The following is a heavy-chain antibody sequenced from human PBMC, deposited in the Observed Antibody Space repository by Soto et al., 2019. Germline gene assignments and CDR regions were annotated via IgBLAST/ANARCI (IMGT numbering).Heavy chain of an antibody. CDR3: AKDQGFGNLGAEYVRH. CDR2: VSGSGLST. V-gene: IGHV3-23*01. J-gene: IGHJ1*01. D-gene: IGHD3-10*01. CDR1: GFTFITYA. Sequence: PGGSLRLSCAASGFTFITYAMSWVRQAPGKGLEWVSLVSGSGLSTYYADSVKGRFTISRDNSKNTVYLQMNSLRAEDSAVYYCAKDQGFGNLGAEYVRHWGQGTLVTVSS.